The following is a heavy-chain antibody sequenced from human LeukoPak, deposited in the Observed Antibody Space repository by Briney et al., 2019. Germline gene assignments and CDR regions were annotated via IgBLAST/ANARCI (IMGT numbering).Heavy chain of an antibody. CDR3: ARELRLYYYDSSGKTVDY. Sequence: ASVKVSCKASGYTFTSYDINWVRQATGQGLEWMGWMNPNSGNTGYAQKFQGRVTMTRNTSISTAYMELSSLRSEDTAVYYCARELRLYYYDSSGKTVDYWGQGTLVTVSS. D-gene: IGHD3-22*01. CDR2: MNPNSGNT. CDR1: GYTFTSYD. V-gene: IGHV1-8*01. J-gene: IGHJ4*02.